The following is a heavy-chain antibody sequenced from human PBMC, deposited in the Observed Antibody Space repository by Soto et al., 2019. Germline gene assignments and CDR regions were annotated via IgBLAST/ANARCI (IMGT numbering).Heavy chain of an antibody. D-gene: IGHD6-19*01. CDR3: AKSSGWYYDY. CDR2: IYYSGST. CDR1: GGSISSYY. J-gene: IGHJ4*02. Sequence: PSETLSLTCTVSGGSISSYYRSWIRQPPGKGLEWIGYIYYSGSTNYNPSLKSRVTISVDTSKNQFSLKLSSVTAADTAVYYCAKSSGWYYDYWGQGTMVTVSS. V-gene: IGHV4-59*01.